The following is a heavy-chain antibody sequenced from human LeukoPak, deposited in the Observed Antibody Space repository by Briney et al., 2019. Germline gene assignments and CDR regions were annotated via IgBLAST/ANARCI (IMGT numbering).Heavy chain of an antibody. CDR1: GYTFTGYY. CDR3: ARNMRGYQLPSGWFDP. Sequence: ASVKVSCKASGYTFTGYYMHWVRQAPGQGLEWMGWINPNSGGTNYAQKFQGRVTMTRDTSISTAYMELSRLRSDDTAAYYCARNMRGYQLPSGWFDPWGQGTLVTVSS. CDR2: INPNSGGT. D-gene: IGHD2-2*01. V-gene: IGHV1-2*02. J-gene: IGHJ5*02.